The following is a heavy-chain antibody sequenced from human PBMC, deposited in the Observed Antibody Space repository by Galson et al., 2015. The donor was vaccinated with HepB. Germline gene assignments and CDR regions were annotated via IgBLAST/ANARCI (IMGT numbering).Heavy chain of an antibody. Sequence: SLRLSCAASGFTFSSYAMSWVRQAPGKGLEWVSAISGSGGSTYYADSVKGRFTISRGNSKNTLYLQMNSLRAEDTAVYYCAKDRDCSSTSCPVDYWGQGTLVTVSS. CDR2: ISGSGGST. CDR1: GFTFSSYA. V-gene: IGHV3-23*01. J-gene: IGHJ4*02. CDR3: AKDRDCSSTSCPVDY. D-gene: IGHD2-2*01.